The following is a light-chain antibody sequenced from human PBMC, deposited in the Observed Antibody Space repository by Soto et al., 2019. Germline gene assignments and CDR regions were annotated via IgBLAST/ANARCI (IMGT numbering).Light chain of an antibody. J-gene: IGKJ4*01. CDR1: QSVSSN. V-gene: IGKV3-15*01. Sequence: EIVMTQSPATLSVSPGERATLSCRASQSVSSNLAWDQQKPGQAPRLLIYGASTRATGIPAMFSGSGSGTEFTLTISSLQSEDFAVYYCQQYNNWPPIFGGGTKVEIK. CDR2: GAS. CDR3: QQYNNWPPI.